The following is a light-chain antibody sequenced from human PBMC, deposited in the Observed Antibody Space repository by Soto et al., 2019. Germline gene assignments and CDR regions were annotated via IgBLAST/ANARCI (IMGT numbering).Light chain of an antibody. Sequence: IQLTQSPSTLSASVEDRVTITCRASQSIGDLLAWYQQKPGEAPKVLSYKASYLESGVPSRFRGSGSGTEFTLTISSLKPEDLATYYCQHYSAFSVTFGQGTKVDI. J-gene: IGKJ1*01. CDR3: QHYSAFSVT. CDR2: KAS. CDR1: QSIGDL. V-gene: IGKV1-5*03.